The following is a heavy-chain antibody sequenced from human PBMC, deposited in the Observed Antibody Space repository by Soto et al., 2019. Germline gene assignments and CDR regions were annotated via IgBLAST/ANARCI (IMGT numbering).Heavy chain of an antibody. CDR3: ARGRAVTSPAFDI. V-gene: IGHV4-30-2*01. Sequence: QLQVQESGPGLVKPLQTLSLACAVSGCSISSGGYSWGRVRQPPGKGLEGIGYIYHSGSTYYNPSLNSRVTISVDRSKNQFSLKLSSVTAADTAVYYCARGRAVTSPAFDIWGQGTMVTVSS. CDR2: IYHSGST. J-gene: IGHJ3*02. D-gene: IGHD4-17*01. CDR1: GCSISSGGYS.